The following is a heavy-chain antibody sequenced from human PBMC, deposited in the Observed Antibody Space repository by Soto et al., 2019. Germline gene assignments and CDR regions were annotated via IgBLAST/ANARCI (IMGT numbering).Heavy chain of an antibody. D-gene: IGHD2-15*01. CDR3: ARIEYCSGGNCYSAFDI. V-gene: IGHV1-18*01. Sequence: VQSGAEVKKPGASVKVSCKASGDTFISSGISWVRQAPGQGLEWMGWISGYKGDTNYAQKFQGRVTLTTDTSTSTAYMELRSLTPGDTAIYYCARIEYCSGGNCYSAFDIWGQGKLVTVSS. CDR1: GDTFISSG. CDR2: ISGYKGDT. J-gene: IGHJ3*02.